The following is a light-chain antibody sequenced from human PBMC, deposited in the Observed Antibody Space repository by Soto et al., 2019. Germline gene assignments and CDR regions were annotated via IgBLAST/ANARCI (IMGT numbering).Light chain of an antibody. V-gene: IGKV1-39*01. J-gene: IGKJ1*01. CDR1: QTISSR. CDR2: AAS. CDR3: QQSSEATWT. Sequence: DIQMTQSPSSLSASVGDSVTISCRASQTISSRLSWYKQEPGKAPRLLSYAASRLQSGVPSRFSGSGSGTDFTLTISSLKPEDFATYYCQQSSEATWTFGQGTKV.